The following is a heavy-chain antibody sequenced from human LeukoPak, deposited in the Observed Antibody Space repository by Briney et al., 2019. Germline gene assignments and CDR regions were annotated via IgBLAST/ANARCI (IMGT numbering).Heavy chain of an antibody. CDR1: GFIFDDCA. CDR2: ISWSSGSI. V-gene: IGHV3-9*01. CDR3: AKDTSITTFGVVSSYYGMDV. Sequence: SGGSLRLSCAASGFIFDDCAMHWVRQGPGKGLEWVSGISWSSGSIGYADSVKGRFTISRDNAKNSLYPQMNSLRAEDTALYYCAKDTSITTFGVVSSYYGMDVWGQGTTVTVSS. J-gene: IGHJ6*02. D-gene: IGHD3-3*01.